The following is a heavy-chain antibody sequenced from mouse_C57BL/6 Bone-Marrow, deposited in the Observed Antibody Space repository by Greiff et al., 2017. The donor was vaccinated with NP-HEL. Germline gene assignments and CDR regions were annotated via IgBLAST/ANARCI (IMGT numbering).Heavy chain of an antibody. CDR1: GYNFTSYW. CDR3: ARWFWYYFDY. D-gene: IGHD2-2*01. Sequence: VQLQQPGAELVKPGASVKLSCKASGYNFTSYWMHWVKQRPGQGLEWIGMIHPNSGSTNYNEKFKSKATLTVDKSSSTAYMQLSSLTSEDSAVYCCARWFWYYFDYWGQGTTLTVAS. V-gene: IGHV1-64*01. CDR2: IHPNSGST. J-gene: IGHJ2*01.